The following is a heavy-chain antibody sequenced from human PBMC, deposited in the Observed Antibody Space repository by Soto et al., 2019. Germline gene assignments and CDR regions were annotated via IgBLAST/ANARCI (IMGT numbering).Heavy chain of an antibody. D-gene: IGHD6-6*01. CDR3: ARVSSSLSNWFDP. V-gene: IGHV4-59*01. CDR1: GGSSSSDY. Sequence: SETLSLTFTVSGGSSSSDYWSWIRQPPGKGLECIGYIYYSGSTNYNPSLKSRVTISVDTSKNQFSLKLSSVTAADTAVYYCARVSSSLSNWFDPWGQGTLVTVSS. J-gene: IGHJ5*02. CDR2: IYYSGST.